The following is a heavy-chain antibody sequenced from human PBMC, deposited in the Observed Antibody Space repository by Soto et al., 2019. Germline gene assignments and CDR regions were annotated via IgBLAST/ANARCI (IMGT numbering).Heavy chain of an antibody. CDR3: ARVVGGYDLNWFDP. Sequence: GGSLRLSCAASGFTFSSYSMNWVRQAPGKGLEWVSYISSSSSTIYYADSVKGRFTISRDNAKNSLYLQMNSLRAEDTAVYYCARVVGGYDLNWFDPWGQGTLVTVSS. CDR1: GFTFSSYS. J-gene: IGHJ5*02. V-gene: IGHV3-48*01. D-gene: IGHD5-12*01. CDR2: ISSSSSTI.